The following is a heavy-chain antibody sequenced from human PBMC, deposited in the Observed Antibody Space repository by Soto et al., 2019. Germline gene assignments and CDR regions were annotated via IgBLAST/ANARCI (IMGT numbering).Heavy chain of an antibody. Sequence: QVQLVQSGAEVKKPGASVKVSCKASGYTFTSYYMHWMRQAPGQELEWMGIINPSGGSTSYAQKFQGRVTMTRDTSTSTVYMELSSLRSEDTAVYYCARASKVTYYYDISGYYYNWGQGTLVTVSS. J-gene: IGHJ4*02. CDR1: GYTFTSYY. D-gene: IGHD3-22*01. CDR2: INPSGGST. CDR3: ARASKVTYYYDISGYYYN. V-gene: IGHV1-46*01.